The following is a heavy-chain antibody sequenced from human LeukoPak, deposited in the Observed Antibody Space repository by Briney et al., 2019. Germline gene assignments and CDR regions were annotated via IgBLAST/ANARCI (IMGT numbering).Heavy chain of an antibody. V-gene: IGHV1-2*02. CDR3: VRDRPHNWFDP. CDR1: GYTFSGYY. J-gene: IGHJ5*02. CDR2: IKPDSGDT. Sequence: GASVKVSCKASGYTFSGYYIHCVRQAPGQGLEWMGLIKPDSGDTNYAQNFRGRVTMTRDTSITTAYMELNRLTSDDTAVYYCVRDRPHNWFDPWGQGTLVTVSS.